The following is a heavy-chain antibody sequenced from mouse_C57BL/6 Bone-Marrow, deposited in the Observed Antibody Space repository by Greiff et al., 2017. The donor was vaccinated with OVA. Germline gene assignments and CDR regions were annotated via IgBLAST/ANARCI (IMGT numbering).Heavy chain of an antibody. J-gene: IGHJ3*01. V-gene: IGHV1-50*01. D-gene: IGHD2-5*01. CDR2: IDPSDSYT. CDR1: GYTFTSYW. CDR3: ARHYSNSFAY. Sequence: QVQLQQPGAELVKPGASVKLPCKASGYTFTSYWMQWVKQRPGQGLEWIGEIDPSDSYTNYNQKFKGKATLTVDTSSSTAYMQLSSLTSEDSAVYYCARHYSNSFAYWGQGTLVTVSA.